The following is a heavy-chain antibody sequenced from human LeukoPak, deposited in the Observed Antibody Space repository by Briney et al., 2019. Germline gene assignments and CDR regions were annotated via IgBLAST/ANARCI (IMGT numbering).Heavy chain of an antibody. Sequence: SQTLSLTCAISGDSVSSSVAWNWIRQSPSRGLEWLGRTYYGSKWYNEYAESVKSRITINPDTTKNQFSLQLNSVTPEDTAVYYCARDPGWLDFDQWGQGTLVTVSS. CDR2: TYYGSKWYN. CDR3: ARDPGWLDFDQ. V-gene: IGHV6-1*01. CDR1: GDSVSSSVA. J-gene: IGHJ5*02. D-gene: IGHD6-19*01.